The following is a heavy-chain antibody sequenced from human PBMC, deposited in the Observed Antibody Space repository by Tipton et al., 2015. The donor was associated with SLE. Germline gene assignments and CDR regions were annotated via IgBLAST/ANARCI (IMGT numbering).Heavy chain of an antibody. CDR1: GGSISSGTYY. CDR3: ARDVTIFGVDYYYYYMDV. V-gene: IGHV4-61*02. D-gene: IGHD3-3*01. CDR2: IYTSGST. J-gene: IGHJ6*03. Sequence: LRLPCTVSGGSISSGTYYWSWIRQPAGKGLEWIGRIYTSGSTNYNPSLKSRVTISVDTSKNQFSLKLSSVTAADTAVYYCARDVTIFGVDYYYYYMDVWGKGTTVTVSS.